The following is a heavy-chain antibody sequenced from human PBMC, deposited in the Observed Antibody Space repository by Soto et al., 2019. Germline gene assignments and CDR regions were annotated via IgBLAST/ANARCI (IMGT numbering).Heavy chain of an antibody. CDR1: GFTLSNAW. Sequence: EVQLVQSGGGLVEPGGSLRLSCAASGFTLSNAWMSWVRQAPGKGLEWVGRIKSKADGVTTDYAAPVKGSFTILRADSKNTLYLEMNSLKIEDTAVYYCTTDRGARYCTTTSCPQFNCWGQGSLVTVSS. J-gene: IGHJ4*02. CDR2: IKSKADGVTT. V-gene: IGHV3-15*01. D-gene: IGHD2-2*01. CDR3: TTDRGARYCTTTSCPQFNC.